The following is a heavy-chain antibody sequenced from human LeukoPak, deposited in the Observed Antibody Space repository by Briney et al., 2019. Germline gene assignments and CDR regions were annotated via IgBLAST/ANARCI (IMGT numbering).Heavy chain of an antibody. CDR3: AGGGRRQQPFDC. Sequence: GGSLRLSCAAPQFTVISNYMNWVRQAPGKGLEWVSVIYSGGSTYYADSVKGRFKISSYNHKNSLYLQMNSLRAEETAVYYCAGGGRRQQPFDCWGQGTLVTVSS. D-gene: IGHD6-13*01. CDR2: IYSGGST. J-gene: IGHJ4*02. V-gene: IGHV3-66*01. CDR1: QFTVISNY.